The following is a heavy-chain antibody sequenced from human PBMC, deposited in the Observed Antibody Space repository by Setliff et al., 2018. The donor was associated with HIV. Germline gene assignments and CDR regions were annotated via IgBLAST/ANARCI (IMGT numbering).Heavy chain of an antibody. CDR1: GGSTSSDT. V-gene: IGHV4-4*07. J-gene: IGHJ4*02. D-gene: IGHD6-19*01. CDR3: ARELFGSGWYADS. CDR2: IYRSGST. Sequence: TLSFTCSVSGGSTSSDTWSWIRQPAGQGLEWIGRIYRSGSTNYNTPLESRVTMSVDTSKNQFSLKLSSVTAADTAVYYCARELFGSGWYADSWGQGTLVTVSS.